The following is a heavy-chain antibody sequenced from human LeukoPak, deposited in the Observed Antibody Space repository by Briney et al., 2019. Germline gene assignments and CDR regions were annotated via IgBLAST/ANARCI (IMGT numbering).Heavy chain of an antibody. J-gene: IGHJ4*02. V-gene: IGHV3-74*03. CDR2: ISPDGSTT. Sequence: GGSLRLSCAASGFTFSRYWMHWVRQAPGKGLMWVSRISPDGSTTLYADSVKGRFTISRDNAKNTLYMQMNSLGAEDTAVYYCTTVLSSSRYNLCDYWGQGTLVTVSS. D-gene: IGHD6-13*01. CDR3: TTVLSSSRYNLCDY. CDR1: GFTFSRYW.